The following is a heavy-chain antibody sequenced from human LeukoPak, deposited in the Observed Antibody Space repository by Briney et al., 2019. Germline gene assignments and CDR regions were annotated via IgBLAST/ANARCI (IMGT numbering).Heavy chain of an antibody. CDR3: TTVSQPYYFDY. V-gene: IGHV3-15*01. CDR1: GFTFSNAW. CDR2: IKSKTDDGTT. J-gene: IGHJ4*02. Sequence: GGSLRLSCAASGFTFSNAWLNWVRQAPGKGLDWVGRIKSKTDDGTTDYAAPVKGRFTVSRDDSKKTLYLQMNNLKTEDTAVYYCTTVSQPYYFDYWGQGTLVTVSS. D-gene: IGHD2-2*01.